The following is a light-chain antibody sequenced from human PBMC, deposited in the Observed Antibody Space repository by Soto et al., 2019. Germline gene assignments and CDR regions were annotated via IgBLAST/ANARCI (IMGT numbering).Light chain of an antibody. V-gene: IGLV2-14*01. CDR3: TSYTPTGALV. J-gene: IGLJ6*01. CDR1: NTDVGGYNY. Sequence: QSVLTQPPSASGSPGQSVTISCTGTNTDVGGYNYVSWYQHRPGKAPRLMIYEVRNRLSGVSNRFSGSKSGNTASLTISGLQSEDEADYYCTSYTPTGALVFGSGTKLTVL. CDR2: EVR.